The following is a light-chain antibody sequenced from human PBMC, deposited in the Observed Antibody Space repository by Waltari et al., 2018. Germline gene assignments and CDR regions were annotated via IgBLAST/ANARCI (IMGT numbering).Light chain of an antibody. CDR1: QSVTNN. V-gene: IGKV3-15*01. J-gene: IGKJ4*01. CDR3: QQYNNWPLT. Sequence: EIVMTQSPATLSLSPGERATLSCRASQSVTNNLAWYQQKPGQAPRLLIYRASTRATSIPARISGSGSGTEFTLTISSLQSEDFAFYYCQQYNNWPLTFGGGTKVEFK. CDR2: RAS.